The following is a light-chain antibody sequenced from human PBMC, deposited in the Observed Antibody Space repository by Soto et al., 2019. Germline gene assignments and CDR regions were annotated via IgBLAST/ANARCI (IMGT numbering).Light chain of an antibody. J-gene: IGLJ1*01. CDR1: SSDVGGYNY. CDR3: CSYTSSSSLYV. V-gene: IGLV2-14*01. Sequence: QSALTQPASVSGSPGQSITISCTGTSSDVGGYNYVSWYQQHPGTAPKLMIYEVSNRPSGLPNRFSGSKSGNTASLTISGVQAEAEADYYCCSYTSSSSLYVFGTGTKVTVL. CDR2: EVS.